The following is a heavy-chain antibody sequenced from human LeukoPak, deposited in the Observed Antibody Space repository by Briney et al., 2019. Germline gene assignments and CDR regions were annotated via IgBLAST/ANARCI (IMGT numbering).Heavy chain of an antibody. Sequence: GGSLRLSCAASGFTFSSYAMSWVRQAPGTGLEWVSVIYSGGNTDYADSVKGRFTISRDNSKNTLYLQMNSLRAEDTAIYYCARDLNSGSYHWFDPWGQGTLVTVSS. CDR3: ARDLNSGSYHWFDP. V-gene: IGHV3-23*03. D-gene: IGHD1-26*01. CDR1: GFTFSSYA. J-gene: IGHJ5*02. CDR2: IYSGGNT.